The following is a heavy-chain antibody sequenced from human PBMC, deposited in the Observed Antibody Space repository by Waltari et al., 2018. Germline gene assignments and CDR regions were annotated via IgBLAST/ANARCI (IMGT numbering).Heavy chain of an antibody. V-gene: IGHV3-20*04. CDR2: SNSNGEST. Sequence: EVQLLESGGNVVRPGGSLRRSCEVSGFKFDEFGMRWVRQVPGRGLEWGSGSNSNGESTGEADSVRGRFIISRDNARNSMTLQMNNLRAEDTALYYCVRGYRHDALDLWGQGTLVTVSS. J-gene: IGHJ3*01. CDR3: VRGYRHDALDL. D-gene: IGHD6-13*01. CDR1: GFKFDEFG.